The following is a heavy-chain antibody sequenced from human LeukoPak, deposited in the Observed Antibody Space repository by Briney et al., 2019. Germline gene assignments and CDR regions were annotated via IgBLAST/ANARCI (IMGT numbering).Heavy chain of an antibody. J-gene: IGHJ4*01. CDR3: AKDLIPEDGYVYFDF. CDR2: INGRGSPT. CDR1: GFTFSIYA. V-gene: IGHV3-23*01. D-gene: IGHD5-24*01. Sequence: GGSLRLSCAASGFTFSIYAMNWVRQAPGKGLEWVSIINGRGSPTYYADSVKGRFTISRDNSKNTLYLQMNTLRAEDTAVYYCAKDLIPEDGYVYFDFWGQGTLVTVSS.